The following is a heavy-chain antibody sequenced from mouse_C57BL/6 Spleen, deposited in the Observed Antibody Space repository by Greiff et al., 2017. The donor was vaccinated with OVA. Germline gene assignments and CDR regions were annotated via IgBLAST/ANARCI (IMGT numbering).Heavy chain of an antibody. Sequence: VQLQQPGTELVKPGASVKLSCKASGYTFTSYWMHWVKQRPGQGLEWIGNINPSNGGANYNEKFKSKATLTVDKSSSTAYMQLSSLTSEDSAVDYCARSDYDWYFDVWGTGTTVTVSS. V-gene: IGHV1-53*01. D-gene: IGHD2-4*01. CDR2: INPSNGGA. J-gene: IGHJ1*03. CDR1: GYTFTSYW. CDR3: ARSDYDWYFDV.